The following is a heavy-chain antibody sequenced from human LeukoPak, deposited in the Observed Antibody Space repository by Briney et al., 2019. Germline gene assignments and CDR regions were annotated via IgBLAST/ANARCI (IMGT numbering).Heavy chain of an antibody. CDR1: GFTFSNAW. CDR2: ISYDGSNK. V-gene: IGHV3-30*03. J-gene: IGHJ5*02. D-gene: IGHD2-15*01. CDR3: ARDADVVVVAATPLSWFDP. Sequence: GGSLRLSCVASGFTFSNAWMSWVRQAPGKGLEWVAVISYDGSNKYYADSVKGRFTISRDNSKNTPYLQMNSLRAEDTAVYYCARDADVVVVAATPLSWFDPWGQGTLVTVSS.